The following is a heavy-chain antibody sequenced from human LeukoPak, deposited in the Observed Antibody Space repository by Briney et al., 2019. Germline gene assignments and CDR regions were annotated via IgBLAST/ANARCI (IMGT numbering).Heavy chain of an antibody. CDR2: IKSDGST. Sequence: PGGSLRLSCAASGFTFSTYWMHWVRQAPGKGLVWVSRIKSDGSTNYADSVKGRFTISRDNAKNTVSLQMNSLRPEDTGVYHCARAPSEIGGYYPEYFRHWGQGTLVTVSS. D-gene: IGHD3-22*01. CDR1: GFTFSTYW. CDR3: ARAPSEIGGYYPEYFRH. J-gene: IGHJ1*01. V-gene: IGHV3-74*01.